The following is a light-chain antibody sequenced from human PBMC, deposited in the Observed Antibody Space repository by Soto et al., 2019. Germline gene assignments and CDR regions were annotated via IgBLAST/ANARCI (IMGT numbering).Light chain of an antibody. J-gene: IGLJ2*01. CDR1: SSNIGAGYD. V-gene: IGLV1-40*01. CDR2: GNS. Sequence: QSALTQPPSVSGAPGQRVTISCTGSSSNIGAGYDVHWYQQLPGTAPKLLIYGNSNRPSGVPDRFSGSKSGTSASLAITGLQAEDEADYDCQSYDSSLSGFHVVFGGGTKLTVL. CDR3: QSYDSSLSGFHVV.